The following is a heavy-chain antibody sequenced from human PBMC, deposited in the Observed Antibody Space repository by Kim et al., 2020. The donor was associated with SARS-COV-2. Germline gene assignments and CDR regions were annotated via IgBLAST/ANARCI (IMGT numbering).Heavy chain of an antibody. Sequence: YNPSLKSRVTISVDTSKNQFSLKLSSVTAADTAVYYCARGSYSSHNWFDPWGQGTLVTVSS. D-gene: IGHD6-19*01. V-gene: IGHV4-34*01. J-gene: IGHJ5*02. CDR3: ARGSYSSHNWFDP.